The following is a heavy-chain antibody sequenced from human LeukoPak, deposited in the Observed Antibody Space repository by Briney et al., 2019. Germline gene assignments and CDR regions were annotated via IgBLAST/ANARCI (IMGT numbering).Heavy chain of an antibody. D-gene: IGHD3-10*02. CDR2: IKEDGSER. Sequence: PGGSLRLSCGVSGFTFSSYWMSWVRQAPGKGLEWVANIKEDGSERYYVDSVKGRFTISRVNAKSSLYLQMNSLRAEDTAVYYCARGNNYVSYYFDYWGQGTLVTVSS. V-gene: IGHV3-7*01. CDR3: ARGNNYVSYYFDY. CDR1: GFTFSSYW. J-gene: IGHJ4*02.